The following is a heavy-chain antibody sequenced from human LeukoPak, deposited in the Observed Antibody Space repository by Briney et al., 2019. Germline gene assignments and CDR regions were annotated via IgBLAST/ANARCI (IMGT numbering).Heavy chain of an antibody. CDR1: GGSISSGDYY. CDR2: IYHSGST. J-gene: IGHJ6*02. V-gene: IGHV4-30-2*01. CDR3: AREVDYGSGSYSLDV. Sequence: PSQTLSLTCTVSGGSISSGDYYWSWIRQPPGKGLEWIGYIYHSGSTNYNPSLKSRVTISVDKSKNQFSLKLSSVTAADTAMYYCAREVDYGSGSYSLDVWGQGTTVTVSS. D-gene: IGHD3-10*01.